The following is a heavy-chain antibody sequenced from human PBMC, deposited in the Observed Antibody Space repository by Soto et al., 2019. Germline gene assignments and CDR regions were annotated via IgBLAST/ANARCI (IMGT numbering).Heavy chain of an antibody. V-gene: IGHV3-30*04. D-gene: IGHD1-26*01. Sequence: LRLSCAVSGVIFSSNAMHWVRQAPGKGLEWVAVISYDGKNEYYADSVKGRFTISRDNSKSTVYLELNNLSAEDTAVYHCAKNQGVELVPLATVDWFDPWGQGSVVTVSS. CDR1: GVIFSSNA. J-gene: IGHJ5*02. CDR3: AKNQGVELVPLATVDWFDP. CDR2: ISYDGKNE.